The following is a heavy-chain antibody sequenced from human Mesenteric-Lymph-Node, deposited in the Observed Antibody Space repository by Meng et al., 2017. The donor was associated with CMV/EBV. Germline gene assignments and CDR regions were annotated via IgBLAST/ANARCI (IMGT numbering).Heavy chain of an antibody. CDR3: ARVREVGNYGMDV. D-gene: IGHD1-26*01. CDR2: ISAYNGNT. CDR1: GYTFTDFG. V-gene: IGHV1-18*01. J-gene: IGHJ6*02. Sequence: ASVKVSCKASGYTFTDFGISWVRQAPGQGLEWMGWISAYNGNTNYAQKLQGRVTMTTDTSTSTAYMELRSLRSDDTAVYYCARVREVGNYGMDVWGQGTTVTVSS.